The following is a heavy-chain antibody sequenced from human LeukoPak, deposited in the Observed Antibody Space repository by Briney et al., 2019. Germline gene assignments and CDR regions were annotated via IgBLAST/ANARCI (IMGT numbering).Heavy chain of an antibody. Sequence: SETLSLTCAVSGYSISSRYYWGGIRQPPGKGLEWIGSIYHSGSTYYNPSLKSRVTISVDTSKNQFSLKLSSVTAADTAVYYCARRDSSGWFMFDYWGQGTLVTVSS. D-gene: IGHD6-19*01. CDR1: GYSISSRYY. CDR2: IYHSGST. J-gene: IGHJ4*02. V-gene: IGHV4-38-2*01. CDR3: ARRDSSGWFMFDY.